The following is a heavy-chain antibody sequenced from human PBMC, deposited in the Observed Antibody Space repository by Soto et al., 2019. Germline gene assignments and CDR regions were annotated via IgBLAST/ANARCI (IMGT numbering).Heavy chain of an antibody. Sequence: QVQLVQSGAEVKKPGSSVKVSCKASGGTFSSYAISWVRQAPGQGLEWMGGIIPIFGTANYAQKFQGRVTIPAEMSRSKAYRGVGSLRSGDRAGYYGARGGGVGATTGWDWGQGTLVTVSS. J-gene: IGHJ4*02. CDR1: GGTFSSYA. V-gene: IGHV1-69*06. D-gene: IGHD1-26*01. CDR2: IIPIFGTA. CDR3: ARGGGVGATTGWD.